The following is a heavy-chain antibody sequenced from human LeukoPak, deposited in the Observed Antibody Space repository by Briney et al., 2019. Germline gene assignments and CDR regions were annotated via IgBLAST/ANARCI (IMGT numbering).Heavy chain of an antibody. CDR3: ARLYYYDSSGSYYFDQ. V-gene: IGHV1-2*02. Sequence: ASVKVSCKASGYTFTGYYMHWVRQAPGQPLEWMGWINPNSCGTNYAQKFQGRVTMTRVTSISSAYMEFSRLRSDDTAVYYCARLYYYDSSGSYYFDQGGQGPLVPVSS. CDR2: INPNSCGT. CDR1: GYTFTGYY. D-gene: IGHD3-22*01. J-gene: IGHJ4*02.